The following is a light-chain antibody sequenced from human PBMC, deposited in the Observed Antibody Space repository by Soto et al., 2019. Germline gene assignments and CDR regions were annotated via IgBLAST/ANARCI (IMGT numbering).Light chain of an antibody. Sequence: EIVMTQSPATLSVSPGERATLSCRASQSISIHLAWYQQPPGQGPRLLIYGASTRDTGTPARFSGSGSGTEFTLTISSLQAEDFSVYYCQKYDRWPSWTFGQGTKVEIK. CDR3: QKYDRWPSWT. J-gene: IGKJ1*01. CDR1: QSISIH. CDR2: GAS. V-gene: IGKV3-15*01.